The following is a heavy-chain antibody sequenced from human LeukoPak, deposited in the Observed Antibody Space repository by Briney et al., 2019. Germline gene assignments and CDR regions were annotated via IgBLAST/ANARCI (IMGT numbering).Heavy chain of an antibody. D-gene: IGHD6-19*01. CDR1: GFSFSMYS. CDR2: ISGGSPVI. J-gene: IGHJ3*02. CDR3: ARDPYSSGWYEDAFDI. V-gene: IGHV3-48*04. Sequence: GGSLRLSCAASGFSFSMYSMNWVRQAPGKGLEWVSHISGGSPVIDYADSVKGRFTISRDNAQNSLFLQLNSLRAEDTAVYYCARDPYSSGWYEDAFDIWGQGTMVTVSS.